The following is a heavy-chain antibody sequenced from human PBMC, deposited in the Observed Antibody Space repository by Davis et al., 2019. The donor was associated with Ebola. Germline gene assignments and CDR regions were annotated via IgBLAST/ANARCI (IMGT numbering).Heavy chain of an antibody. J-gene: IGHJ5*02. V-gene: IGHV3-23*01. CDR3: AKDPSIAVAGNWFDP. D-gene: IGHD6-19*01. Sequence: GESLKISCAASGFTFSSYWMSWVRQAPGKGLEWVSAISGSGGSTYYADSVKGRFTISRDNSKNTLYLQMNGLRAEDTAVYYCAKDPSIAVAGNWFDPWGQGTLVTVSS. CDR1: GFTFSSYW. CDR2: ISGSGGST.